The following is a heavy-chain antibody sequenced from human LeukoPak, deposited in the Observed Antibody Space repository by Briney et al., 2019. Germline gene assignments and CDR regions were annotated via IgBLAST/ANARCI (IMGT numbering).Heavy chain of an antibody. Sequence: GGALRLSCAASGFTFGTYSMNWVRQAPGKGLEWVSYICSRSSSRYYADSVKGRFTISRDNAENSLYLQMNSLRDEDTAVYYCARDNSWRDSSGYLGVYFDYWGQGTLVTVSS. V-gene: IGHV3-48*02. CDR2: ICSRSSSR. CDR1: GFTFGTYS. CDR3: ARDNSWRDSSGYLGVYFDY. J-gene: IGHJ4*02. D-gene: IGHD3-22*01.